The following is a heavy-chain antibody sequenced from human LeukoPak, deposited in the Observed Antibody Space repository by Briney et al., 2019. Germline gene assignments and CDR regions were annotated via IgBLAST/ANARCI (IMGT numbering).Heavy chain of an antibody. Sequence: PGGSLRLSCAASGFTFSGSVMHWVRQAPGKGLVWVSRSNSDGSDITYADSVKGRFTISRDNAKKTLYLEMNSVRAEDTAVYYCVRNLVGAASLWGQGTLVTVSS. D-gene: IGHD1-26*01. CDR3: VRNLVGAASL. CDR2: SNSDGSDI. J-gene: IGHJ4*02. V-gene: IGHV3-74*01. CDR1: GFTFSGSV.